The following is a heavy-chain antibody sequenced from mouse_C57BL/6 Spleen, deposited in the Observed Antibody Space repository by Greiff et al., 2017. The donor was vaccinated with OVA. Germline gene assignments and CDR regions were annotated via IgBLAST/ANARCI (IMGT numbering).Heavy chain of an antibody. CDR2: ISDGGSYT. J-gene: IGHJ2*01. D-gene: IGHD2-5*01. Sequence: EVKLVESGGGLVKPGGSLKLSCAASGFTFSSYAMSWVRQTPEKRLEWVATISDGGSYTYYPDNVKGRFTISRDNAKNNLYLQMSHLKSEDTAMYYCARNSNYVDYCDYWGQGTTLTVSS. CDR1: GFTFSSYA. CDR3: ARNSNYVDYCDY. V-gene: IGHV5-4*03.